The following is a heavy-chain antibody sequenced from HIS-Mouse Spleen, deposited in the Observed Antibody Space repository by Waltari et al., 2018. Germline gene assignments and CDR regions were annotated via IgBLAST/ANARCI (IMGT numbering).Heavy chain of an antibody. CDR2: IYTSGST. Sequence: QVQLQESGPGLVKPSEPLPLTCTVSGGSISISYWSWIRPPAGKGLEWIGRIYTSGSTNYNPSLKSRVTMSVDTSKNQFSLKLSSVTAADTAVYYCARDSNTETGTDAFDIWGQGTMVTVSS. CDR3: ARDSNTETGTDAFDI. CDR1: GGSISISY. V-gene: IGHV4-4*07. J-gene: IGHJ3*02. D-gene: IGHD1-1*01.